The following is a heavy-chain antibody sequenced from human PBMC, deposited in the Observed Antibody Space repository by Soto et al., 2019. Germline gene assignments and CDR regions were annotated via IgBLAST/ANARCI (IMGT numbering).Heavy chain of an antibody. CDR2: ISSSSSYI. D-gene: IGHD3-22*01. J-gene: IGHJ4*02. Sequence: EVQLVESGGGLVKPGGSLRLYCAASGFTFSSYSMNWVRQAPGKGLEWVSSISSSSSYIYYADSVKGRFTISRDNAKNSLYLQMNSLRADDTAVYYCARDVESSGYYWGDFDYWGQGTLVTVSS. V-gene: IGHV3-21*01. CDR1: GFTFSSYS. CDR3: ARDVESSGYYWGDFDY.